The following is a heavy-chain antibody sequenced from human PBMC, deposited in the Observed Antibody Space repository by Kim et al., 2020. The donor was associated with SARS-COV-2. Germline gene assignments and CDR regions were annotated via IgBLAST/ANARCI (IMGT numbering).Heavy chain of an antibody. J-gene: IGHJ4*02. D-gene: IGHD3-10*01. V-gene: IGHV4-34*01. Sequence: SETLSLTCAVYGGSFSGYYWSWIRQPPGKGLEWIGEINHSGSTNYNPSLKSRVTISVDTSKNQFSLKLSSVTAADTAVYYCASTMVRGVIPFDYWGQGTLVTVSS. CDR3: ASTMVRGVIPFDY. CDR1: GGSFSGYY. CDR2: INHSGST.